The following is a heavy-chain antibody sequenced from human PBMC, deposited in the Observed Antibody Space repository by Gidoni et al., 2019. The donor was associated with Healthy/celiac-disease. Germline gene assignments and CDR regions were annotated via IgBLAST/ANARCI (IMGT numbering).Heavy chain of an antibody. CDR3: ARDTIRDGYNNFDY. Sequence: QVQLVQSGAEVKKPGSSVTVSCKASGGTFSSYAISWVRQAPGQGLEWMGGIIPIFGTANYAQKFQGRVTITADESTSTAYMELSSLRSEDTAVYYCARDTIRDGYNNFDYWGQGTLVTVSS. CDR1: GGTFSSYA. V-gene: IGHV1-69*01. J-gene: IGHJ4*02. CDR2: IIPIFGTA. D-gene: IGHD5-12*01.